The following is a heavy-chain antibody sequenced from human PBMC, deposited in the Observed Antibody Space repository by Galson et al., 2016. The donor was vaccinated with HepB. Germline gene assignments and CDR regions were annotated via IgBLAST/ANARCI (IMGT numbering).Heavy chain of an antibody. CDR3: EREGKGGFDI. D-gene: IGHD2-15*01. CDR1: GFTFSNYW. J-gene: IGHJ3*02. V-gene: IGHV3-7*01. Sequence: SLRLSCAASGFTFSNYWMSWVRQAPGEGLEWLVNIKQDGTQKDYVDSVKGRFTISRDNAKNSLYLQMNSLRVEDTAVYYCEREGKGGFDIWGQGTMVTVSS. CDR2: IKQDGTQK.